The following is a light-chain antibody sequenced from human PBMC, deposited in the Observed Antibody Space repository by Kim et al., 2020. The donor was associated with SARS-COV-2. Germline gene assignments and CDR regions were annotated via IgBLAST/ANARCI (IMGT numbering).Light chain of an antibody. V-gene: IGLV1-40*01. CDR3: QSYDSSRSGWV. CDR1: SSNIGAGYD. CDR2: GNS. Sequence: QSVLTQPPSASGAPGQRVTISCTGSSSNIGAGYDVHWYQQLPGTAPKLLIYGNSNRPSGVPDRFSGSKSGTSASLAITGLQAEDEADYYCQSYDSSRSGWVFGGGTQLTVL. J-gene: IGLJ3*02.